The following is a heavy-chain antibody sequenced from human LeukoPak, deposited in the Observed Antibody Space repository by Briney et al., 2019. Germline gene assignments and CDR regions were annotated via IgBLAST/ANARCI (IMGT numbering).Heavy chain of an antibody. CDR3: ARGALKWELLLAFDI. D-gene: IGHD1-26*01. Sequence: SVKVSCKASGGTFSSYAISWVRQAPGQGLEWMGGIIPIFGTANYAQKFQGRVTITTDESTSTAYMELSSLRSEDTAVYYCARGALKWELLLAFDIWGQGTMVTVSS. J-gene: IGHJ3*02. V-gene: IGHV1-69*05. CDR2: IIPIFGTA. CDR1: GGTFSSYA.